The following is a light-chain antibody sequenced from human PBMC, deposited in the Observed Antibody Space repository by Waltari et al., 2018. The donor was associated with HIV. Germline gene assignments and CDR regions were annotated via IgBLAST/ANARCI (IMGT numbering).Light chain of an antibody. Sequence: QSVLTQPPSVSAAPGQSVTISCFGGSSNIGNYYVSSYQQLPGKPPKLLIYDNNKRPSGIPDRFSGSKSGTSATLGITGVQTADEANYYCGTWDNTLIAFWMFGGGTKLTVL. CDR1: SSNIGNYY. V-gene: IGLV1-51*01. CDR3: GTWDNTLIAFWM. J-gene: IGLJ3*02. CDR2: DNN.